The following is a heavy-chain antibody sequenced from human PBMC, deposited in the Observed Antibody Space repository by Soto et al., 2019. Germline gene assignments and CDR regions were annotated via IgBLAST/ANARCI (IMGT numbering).Heavy chain of an antibody. CDR1: GFTFSSYG. Sequence: QVQLVESGGGVVQPGRSLRLSCAASGFTFSSYGMHWVRQAPGKGLEWVAVISYDGSNKYYADSVKGRFTISRDNSKNTLYLQMNSLRAEDTAVYYCAKDKHDVWSGYLRNDYWGQGTLVTVSS. CDR3: AKDKHDVWSGYLRNDY. V-gene: IGHV3-30*18. CDR2: ISYDGSNK. D-gene: IGHD3-3*01. J-gene: IGHJ4*02.